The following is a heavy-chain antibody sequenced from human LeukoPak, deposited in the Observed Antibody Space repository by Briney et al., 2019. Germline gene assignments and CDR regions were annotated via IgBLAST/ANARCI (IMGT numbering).Heavy chain of an antibody. CDR3: TRVEDIVVVPAVHDH. CDR1: GFTFGDYA. Sequence: GGSLRLSCTASGFTFGDYAMSWVRQAPGEGLEWVGFIRSKAYGGTTEYAASVRGRFTISRDDSKSIAYLQMNSLKTEDTAVYYCTRVEDIVVVPAVHDHWGQGTLVTVSS. V-gene: IGHV3-49*04. CDR2: IRSKAYGGTT. J-gene: IGHJ4*02. D-gene: IGHD2-2*01.